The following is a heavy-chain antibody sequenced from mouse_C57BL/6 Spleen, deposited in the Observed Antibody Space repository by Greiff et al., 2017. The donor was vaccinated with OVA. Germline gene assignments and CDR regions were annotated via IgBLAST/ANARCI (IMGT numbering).Heavy chain of an antibody. D-gene: IGHD1-1*01. CDR1: GFNIKNTY. V-gene: IGHV14-3*01. CDR2: IDPANGNT. J-gene: IGHJ2*01. CDR3: ARGRNYGGDYFDY. Sequence: VQLKESVAELVRPGASVKLSCTASGFNIKNTYMHWVKQRPEQGLEWIGRIDPANGNTKYAPKFQGKATITADTSSNTAYLQLSSLTSEDTAIEDCARGRNYGGDYFDYWGQGTTLTVSS.